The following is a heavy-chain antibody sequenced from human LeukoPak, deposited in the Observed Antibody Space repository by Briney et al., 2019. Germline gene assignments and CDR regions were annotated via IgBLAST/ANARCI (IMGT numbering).Heavy chain of an antibody. CDR1: GFTFNNYA. Sequence: GSLRLSCAASGFTFNNYAMSWVRQAPGMGLEWLSYVSGSGGATYYAASVKGRFTISRDNSKNTVYLQMGSLRAKDTAVYYCAKDRGGTYKYYMDVWGNGTTVTVSS. D-gene: IGHD1-1*01. CDR3: AKDRGGTYKYYMDV. CDR2: VSGSGGAT. J-gene: IGHJ6*03. V-gene: IGHV3-23*01.